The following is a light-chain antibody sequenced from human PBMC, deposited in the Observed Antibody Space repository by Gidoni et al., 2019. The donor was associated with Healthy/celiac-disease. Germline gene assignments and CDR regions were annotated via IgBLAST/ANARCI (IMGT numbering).Light chain of an antibody. CDR2: EVS. V-gene: IGLV2-18*02. CDR3: SSYTSSSTL. J-gene: IGLJ1*01. Sequence: QSALTQPPSVSGSPGPSVTISCTGTSSDVGSYNRVSWYQQPPGTAPKLMIYEVSNRPSGVPDRFSGSKSGNTASLTISGLQAEDEADYYCSSYTSSSTLFGTGTKVTVL. CDR1: SSDVGSYNR.